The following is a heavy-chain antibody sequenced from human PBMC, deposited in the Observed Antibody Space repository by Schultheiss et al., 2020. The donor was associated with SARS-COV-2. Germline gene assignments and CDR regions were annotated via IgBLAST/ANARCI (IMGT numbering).Heavy chain of an antibody. V-gene: IGHV4-4*02. CDR1: GGSISSSNW. CDR3: AREGGSYLADAFDI. CDR2: IYHSGST. Sequence: SETLSLTCAVSGGSISSSNWWSWVRQPPGKGLEWIGEIYHSGSTNYNPSLKSRVTILVDKSKNQFSLKLSSVTAADTAVYYCAREGGSYLADAFDIWGQGTMVTVSS. D-gene: IGHD1-26*01. J-gene: IGHJ3*02.